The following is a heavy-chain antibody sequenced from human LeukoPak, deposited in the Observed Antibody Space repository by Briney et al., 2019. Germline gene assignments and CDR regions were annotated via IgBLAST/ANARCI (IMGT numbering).Heavy chain of an antibody. V-gene: IGHV4-34*01. CDR1: GGSFSGYY. Sequence: SETLSLTCAVYGGSFSGYYWSWIRQPPGKGLEWIGEINHSGSTNYNPSLKSRVTISVDTSKNQFSLKLSSVTAADTAVYYCACYYCSGGSCYRGTNWFDPWGQGTLVTVS. J-gene: IGHJ5*02. CDR2: INHSGST. D-gene: IGHD2-15*01. CDR3: ACYYCSGGSCYRGTNWFDP.